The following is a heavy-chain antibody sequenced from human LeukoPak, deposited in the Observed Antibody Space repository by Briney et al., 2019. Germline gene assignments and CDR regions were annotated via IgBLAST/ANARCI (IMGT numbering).Heavy chain of an antibody. CDR2: IRYDGSNK. CDR1: GFTFSSYG. J-gene: IGHJ4*02. Sequence: GGSLRLSCAASGFTFSSYGMHWVRQAPGEGLEWVAFIRYDGSNKYYADSVEGRFTISRDNYKNTLYLQMNSLRAEDTAVYYCAKERDTAMVTIDYWGQGTLVTVSS. D-gene: IGHD5-18*01. V-gene: IGHV3-30*02. CDR3: AKERDTAMVTIDY.